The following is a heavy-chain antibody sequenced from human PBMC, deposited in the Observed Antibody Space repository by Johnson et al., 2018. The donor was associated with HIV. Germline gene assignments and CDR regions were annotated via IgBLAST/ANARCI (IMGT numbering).Heavy chain of an antibody. V-gene: IGHV3-33*08. D-gene: IGHD2-15*01. CDR3: ARAGGGSHGAFDI. J-gene: IGHJ3*02. CDR2: IWYDGSNK. CDR1: GFTFSSYG. Sequence: VQLVESGGGVVQPGRSLRLSCAAYGFTFSSYGMHWVRQAPGKGLEWVAVIWYDGSNKYYADSVKGRFTISRDNSKNTLYLQMNSLRAEDTAVYYCARAGGGSHGAFDIWGQGTMVTVSS.